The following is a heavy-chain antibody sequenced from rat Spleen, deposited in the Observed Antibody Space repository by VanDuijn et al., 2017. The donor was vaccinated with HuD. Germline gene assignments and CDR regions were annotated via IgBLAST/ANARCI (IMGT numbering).Heavy chain of an antibody. J-gene: IGHJ2*01. D-gene: IGHD1-7*01. V-gene: IGHV5-31*01. CDR1: GITFNNFW. Sequence: EVQLVESGGGLVQPGRSLKLSCVASGITFNNFWMSWIRQAPGKGLEWVASISPTGGTTYYPDSVKGRFTISRDNAENTVYLQMNSLRSEDTATYYCAVAGYGYWGHGVMVTVSS. CDR3: AVAGYGY. CDR2: ISPTGGTT.